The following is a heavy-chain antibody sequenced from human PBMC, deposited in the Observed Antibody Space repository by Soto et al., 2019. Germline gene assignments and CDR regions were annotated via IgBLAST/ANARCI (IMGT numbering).Heavy chain of an antibody. CDR1: GGSISSGGYS. CDR3: AREAVTTGGFDP. V-gene: IGHV4-30-2*01. Sequence: QLQLQESGSGLVKPSQALSLTCAVSGGSISSGGYSWGWIRQPPGKGLEWIGYIYHSGSTYYNPSLNSRVTRSIDRSKNQFSLKLSSVTAVDTAVYYCAREAVTTGGFDPWGQGTLGTVSS. J-gene: IGHJ5*02. D-gene: IGHD4-17*01. CDR2: IYHSGST.